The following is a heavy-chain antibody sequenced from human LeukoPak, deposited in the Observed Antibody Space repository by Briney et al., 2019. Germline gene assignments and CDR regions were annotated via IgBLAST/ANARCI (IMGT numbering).Heavy chain of an antibody. J-gene: IGHJ4*02. Sequence: GASVKVSCKASGYTFTSYDIDWVRQAPGQGLEWMGWMSPSSGNTGYAQKFQGRVSMTRNTSISTAYMELSSLRSEDTAVYYCARKRKYYYDSSGWSDYWGQGTLVTVSS. CDR2: MSPSSGNT. D-gene: IGHD3-22*01. CDR1: GYTFTSYD. CDR3: ARKRKYYYDSSGWSDY. V-gene: IGHV1-8*01.